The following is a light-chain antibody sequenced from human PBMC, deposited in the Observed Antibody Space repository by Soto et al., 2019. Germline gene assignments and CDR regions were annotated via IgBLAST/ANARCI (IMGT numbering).Light chain of an antibody. CDR3: QQYESLPLT. CDR2: GAS. Sequence: EIVMTQSPATLSVAPGERVTLSCRASQGVSRKLAWYQHKSGQAPRLLISGASTGATGIPARFSGSGSGTEFTLTISSLQSEDCAIYYCQQYESLPLTFGQGTRLEIK. V-gene: IGKV3-15*01. J-gene: IGKJ5*01. CDR1: QGVSRK.